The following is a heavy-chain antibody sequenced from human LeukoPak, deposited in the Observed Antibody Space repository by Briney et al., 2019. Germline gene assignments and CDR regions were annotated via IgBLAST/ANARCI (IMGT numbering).Heavy chain of an antibody. CDR1: GFTVSSNY. J-gene: IGHJ3*02. D-gene: IGHD4-17*01. Sequence: GGSLRLSCAASGFTVSSNYMSWVRQAPGKGLEWVSVIYSGGSTYYADSVKGRFTISRDNSKNTLYLQMNSLRAEDTAVYYCARATGGDYASYAFDIWGQGTMVTVSS. CDR3: ARATGGDYASYAFDI. CDR2: IYSGGST. V-gene: IGHV3-66*01.